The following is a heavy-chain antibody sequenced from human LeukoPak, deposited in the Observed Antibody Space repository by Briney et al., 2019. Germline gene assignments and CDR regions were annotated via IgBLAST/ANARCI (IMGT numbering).Heavy chain of an antibody. CDR1: GFIFSDHE. Sequence: GGSLRLSCVASGFIFSDHEMIWVRQAPGKGLEWVSYISSSGTTIKYADSVKGRFTISRDNAKNSLYLQMNSLRAEDTAIYYCAREYAGNSLGSWGQGTLVTVSS. CDR3: AREYAGNSLGS. D-gene: IGHD1-26*01. CDR2: ISSSGTTI. J-gene: IGHJ4*02. V-gene: IGHV3-48*03.